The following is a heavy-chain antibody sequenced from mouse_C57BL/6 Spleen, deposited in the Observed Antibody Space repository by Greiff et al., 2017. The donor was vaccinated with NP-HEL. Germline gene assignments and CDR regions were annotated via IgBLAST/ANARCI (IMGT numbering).Heavy chain of an antibody. V-gene: IGHV14-4*01. CDR2: IDPENGDT. D-gene: IGHD1-1*01. J-gene: IGHJ4*01. Sequence: VQLQQSGAELVRPGASVKLSCTASGFNIKDDYMHWVKQRPEQGLEWIGWIDPENGDTEYASKFQGKATITADTSSNTAYLQLSSLTSEDTAVYYCTTSSSSRNYAMDYWGQGTSVTVSS. CDR3: TTSSSSRNYAMDY. CDR1: GFNIKDDY.